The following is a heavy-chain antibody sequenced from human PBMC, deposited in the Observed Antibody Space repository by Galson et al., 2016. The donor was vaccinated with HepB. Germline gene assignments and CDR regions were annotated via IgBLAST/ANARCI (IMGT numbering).Heavy chain of an antibody. V-gene: IGHV3-11*04. CDR3: ARDSSSGYVIDAFDI. J-gene: IGHJ3*02. CDR1: GFIFSDYH. Sequence: LRLSCAASGFIFSDYHINWIRQAPGKGLEWISYISSSSNTIHYADSVKGRFTVSRDYAKNSLYLQMNSLRAEDTAVYYCARDSSSGYVIDAFDIWGQGTMVTVSS. CDR2: ISSSSNTI. D-gene: IGHD5-12*01.